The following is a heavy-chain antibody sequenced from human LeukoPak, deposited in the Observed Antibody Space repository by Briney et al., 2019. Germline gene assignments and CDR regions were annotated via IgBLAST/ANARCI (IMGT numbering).Heavy chain of an antibody. CDR1: GGSISSSSDY. CDR2: MYYSGST. J-gene: IGHJ5*02. CDR3: ARGGIRDWFDP. D-gene: IGHD1-14*01. Sequence: SETLSLTCTVSGGSISSSSDYWGWVRQPPRKGLEWIGSMYYSGSTYYNSSLRSRVTISVDTSKSQFSLKLNSVSAADTAVYYCARGGIRDWFDPWGQGTLVTVSS. V-gene: IGHV4-39*07.